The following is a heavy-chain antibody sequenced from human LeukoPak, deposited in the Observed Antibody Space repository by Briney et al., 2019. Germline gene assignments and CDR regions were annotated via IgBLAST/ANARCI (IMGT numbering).Heavy chain of an antibody. Sequence: GGSLRLSCAASRFTFSNAWMSWVRQAPGKGLEWVGRIKSKTDGGTTDYAAPVKGRFTISRDDSKNTLYLQMNSLKTEDTAVYYCTTDFAGGSCLWGQGTLVTVSS. J-gene: IGHJ4*02. CDR3: TTDFAGGSCL. CDR2: IKSKTDGGTT. CDR1: RFTFSNAW. V-gene: IGHV3-15*01. D-gene: IGHD2-15*01.